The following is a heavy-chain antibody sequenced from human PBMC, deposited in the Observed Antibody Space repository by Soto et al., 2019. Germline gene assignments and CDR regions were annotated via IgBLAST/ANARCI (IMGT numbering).Heavy chain of an antibody. CDR3: ARYFWGYGMDV. V-gene: IGHV3-13*01. D-gene: IGHD3-16*01. CDR1: GFTFSSHD. CDR2: IGTAGDT. J-gene: IGHJ6*02. Sequence: GGSLRLSCAASGFTFSSHDMHWVRQAAGKGLEWVSGIGTAGDTYYPGSVKGRFTISRENAKNSLYLQMSSLRADDTAVYYCARYFWGYGMDVWGQGTTVTVSS.